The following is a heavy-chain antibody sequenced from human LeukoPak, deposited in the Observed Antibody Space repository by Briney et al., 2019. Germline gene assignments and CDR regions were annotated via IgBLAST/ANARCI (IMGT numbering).Heavy chain of an antibody. CDR2: KNPLCSTA. CDR3: ATFSPEYGSGSFSFDY. J-gene: IGHJ4*02. V-gene: IGHV1-69*13. CDR1: GGSFRSYA. Sequence: GASVQVSCKASGGSFRSYAISWVRQPPGQGLEWVGGKNPLCSTAKYAQKLQGRLTISADESTSADYKELSSLRSEHTAVYYCATFSPEYGSGSFSFDYWGKGTLVTVSS. D-gene: IGHD3-10*01.